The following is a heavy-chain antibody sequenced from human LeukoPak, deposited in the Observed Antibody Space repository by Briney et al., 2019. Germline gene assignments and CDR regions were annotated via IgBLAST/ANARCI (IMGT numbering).Heavy chain of an antibody. V-gene: IGHV3-21*01. J-gene: IGHJ4*02. Sequence: GGSLRLSCAASGFTFSSYSMNWDRQAPGKGLEWVSSISSSSSYIYYTDSVKGRFTISRDNAKNSLYLQMNSLRAEDTAVYYCARDRWDIVVVPAGLVDYWGQGTLVTVSS. CDR3: ARDRWDIVVVPAGLVDY. D-gene: IGHD2-2*01. CDR1: GFTFSSYS. CDR2: ISSSSSYI.